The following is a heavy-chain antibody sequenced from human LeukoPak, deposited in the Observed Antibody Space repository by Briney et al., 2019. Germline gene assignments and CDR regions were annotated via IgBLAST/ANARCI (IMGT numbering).Heavy chain of an antibody. V-gene: IGHV1-69*13. CDR1: GGTFSSYA. J-gene: IGHJ4*02. D-gene: IGHD4-23*01. CDR2: IIPIFGTA. Sequence: SVTVSCKASGGTFSSYAISWVRQAPGQGLEWMGGIIPIFGTANYAQKFQGRVTITADESTSTAYMELSSLRSEDTAVYYCARVDYGGNSGFDYWGQGTLVTVSS. CDR3: ARVDYGGNSGFDY.